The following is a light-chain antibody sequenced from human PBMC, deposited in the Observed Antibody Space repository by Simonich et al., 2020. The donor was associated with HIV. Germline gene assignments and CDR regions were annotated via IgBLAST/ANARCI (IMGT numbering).Light chain of an antibody. CDR1: QSIRSY. CDR2: AAS. Sequence: DIQMTQSPSSLSASVVDRVTITCQASQSIRSYLNWFQQKPGKAPKLLIYAASSLQSGVPSRFSGSGSGTDFTLTISSLQPEDFATYYCQQSYSTPYTFGQGTKLEIK. CDR3: QQSYSTPYT. J-gene: IGKJ2*01. V-gene: IGKV1-39*01.